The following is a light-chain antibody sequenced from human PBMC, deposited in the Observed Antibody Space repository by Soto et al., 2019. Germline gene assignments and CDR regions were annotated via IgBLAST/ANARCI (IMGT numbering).Light chain of an antibody. CDR3: QQRSNWRT. Sequence: DIVLTQSPATLSLSQGERAPLSSRASQSVSSYLAWYQQKPGQAPRLLIDDASNRATGIPARFSGSGSGTDFTLTISSLEPEDFAVYYCQQRSNWRTFGQGTKVDIK. V-gene: IGKV3-11*01. J-gene: IGKJ1*01. CDR1: QSVSSY. CDR2: DAS.